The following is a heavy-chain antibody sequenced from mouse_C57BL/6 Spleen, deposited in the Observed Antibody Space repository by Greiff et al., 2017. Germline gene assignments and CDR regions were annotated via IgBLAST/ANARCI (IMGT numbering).Heavy chain of an antibody. D-gene: IGHD1-1*01. V-gene: IGHV5-4*01. CDR3: ARDRDGSFDY. CDR1: GFTFSSYA. CDR2: ISDGGSYT. Sequence: EVKLVESGGGLVKPGGSLKLSCAASGFTFSSYAMPWVRQTPEKRLEWVATISDGGSYTYYPDNVKGRFTISRDNAKNNLYLQMSHLKSEDTAMXYCARDRDGSFDYWGQGTTLTVSS. J-gene: IGHJ2*01.